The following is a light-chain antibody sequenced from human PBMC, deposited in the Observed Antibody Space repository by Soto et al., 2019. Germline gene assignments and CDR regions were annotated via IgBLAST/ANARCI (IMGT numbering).Light chain of an antibody. CDR3: QVWYSSTDLYV. CDR1: NIGSES. Sequence: SYELTQPPSVSVAPGQTARITCGGNNIGSESVHWYQQRPGQAPVLVVYDDSDRPSGIPERFSGSNSANTATLTISRVEAGAEADYYCQVWYSSTDLYVFGSGTKVTVL. J-gene: IGLJ1*01. CDR2: DDS. V-gene: IGLV3-21*02.